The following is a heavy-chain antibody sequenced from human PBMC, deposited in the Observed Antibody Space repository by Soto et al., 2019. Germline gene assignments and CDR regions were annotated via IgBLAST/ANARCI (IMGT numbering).Heavy chain of an antibody. CDR3: ARENGDYDYGMDV. V-gene: IGHV4-30-4*01. CDR1: GGSISSGDYY. D-gene: IGHD4-17*01. CDR2: IYYSGST. Sequence: TLSLTCTVSGGSISSGDYYWSWIRQPPGKGLEWIGYIYYSGSTYYNPSLKSRVTISVDTSKNQFSLKLSSVTAADTAVYYCARENGDYDYGMDVWGQGTTGTVSS. J-gene: IGHJ6*02.